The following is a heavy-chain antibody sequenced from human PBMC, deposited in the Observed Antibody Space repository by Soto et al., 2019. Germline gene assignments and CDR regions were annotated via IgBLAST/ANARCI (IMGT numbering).Heavy chain of an antibody. V-gene: IGHV3-30-3*01. J-gene: IGHJ6*02. CDR3: ERDWTSITGTAGDHYYYYYGMDV. Sequence: QVQLVESGGGVVQPGRSLRLSCAASGFTFSSYAMHWVRQAPGKGLEWVAVISYDGSNKYYADSVKGRFTISRDNSKNSLYLQMNSLRAEDTDVYYCERDWTSITGTAGDHYYYYYGMDVWGQGTTVTVSS. CDR1: GFTFSSYA. CDR2: ISYDGSNK. D-gene: IGHD1-20*01.